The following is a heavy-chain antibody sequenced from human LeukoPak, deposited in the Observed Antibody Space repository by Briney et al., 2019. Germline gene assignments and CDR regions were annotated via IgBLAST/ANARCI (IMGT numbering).Heavy chain of an antibody. CDR2: IAYDGNEK. CDR1: GFTFSDYG. V-gene: IGHV3-30*03. Sequence: GRSLRLSCAAAGFTFSDYGLHWLRQAPGKGLGRVGMIAYDGNEKHYGDSVQGRFSISRDNSKDALYLQMNSLTAEDTAVYYCAREGGTTGWLTTDFWGQGTRVTVSS. CDR3: AREGGTTGWLTTDF. D-gene: IGHD1-1*01. J-gene: IGHJ4*02.